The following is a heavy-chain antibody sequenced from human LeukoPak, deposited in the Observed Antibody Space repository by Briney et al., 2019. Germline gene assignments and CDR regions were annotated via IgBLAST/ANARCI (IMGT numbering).Heavy chain of an antibody. Sequence: GASVKVSCKASGYTFTSYGISWVRQAPGQGLEWMGWISAYNGNTNYAQKLQGRVTMTTDTSTSTAYRELRSLRSDDTAVYYCARDVGATYMDVWGKGTTDSVSS. J-gene: IGHJ6*03. CDR2: ISAYNGNT. CDR3: ARDVGATYMDV. CDR1: GYTFTSYG. D-gene: IGHD1-26*01. V-gene: IGHV1-18*01.